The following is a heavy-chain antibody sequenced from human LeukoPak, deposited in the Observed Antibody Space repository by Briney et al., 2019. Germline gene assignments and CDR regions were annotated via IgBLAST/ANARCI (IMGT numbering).Heavy chain of an antibody. D-gene: IGHD6-19*01. CDR3: AKDWGSGWPRPGFDP. V-gene: IGHV3-30*18. CDR2: ISYNGGDK. Sequence: PGRSLRLSCAASGFTFSNFGMHWVRQAPGKGLEWVAVISYNGGDKYYGDSVRGRFTISRDNAKNTLYLQMNSLRAEDTAVYYCAKDWGSGWPRPGFDPWGQGALVTVSS. CDR1: GFTFSNFG. J-gene: IGHJ5*02.